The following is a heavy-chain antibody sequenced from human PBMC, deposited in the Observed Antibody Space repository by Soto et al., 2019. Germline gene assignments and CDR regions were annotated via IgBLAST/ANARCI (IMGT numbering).Heavy chain of an antibody. CDR2: IYSGGST. CDR3: ATRPLLPGAP. D-gene: IGHD3-22*01. CDR1: GFTLSSNE. J-gene: IGHJ3*01. V-gene: IGHV3-53*01. Sequence: GSLRVSCAASGFTLSSNEMNWVRQAPGKGLEWVSLIYSGGSTYYADSVKGRFTISRDNSKNTLYLQMSSLRAEDTAVYYCATRPLLPGAPWGQGTMVTVSS.